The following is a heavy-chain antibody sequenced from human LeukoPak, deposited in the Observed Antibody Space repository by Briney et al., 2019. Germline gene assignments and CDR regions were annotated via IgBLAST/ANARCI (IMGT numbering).Heavy chain of an antibody. Sequence: GGSLRLSCAASGFTFSSYSMNWVRQAPGQGLEWVSSISSSSSYIYYADSVKGRFTISRDNATDSLYLQMNSRRAEDTAVYYCASGQVVYDFWSGYYPNWFDPWGQGTLVTVSS. D-gene: IGHD3-3*01. CDR3: ASGQVVYDFWSGYYPNWFDP. V-gene: IGHV3-21*01. J-gene: IGHJ5*02. CDR1: GFTFSSYS. CDR2: ISSSSSYI.